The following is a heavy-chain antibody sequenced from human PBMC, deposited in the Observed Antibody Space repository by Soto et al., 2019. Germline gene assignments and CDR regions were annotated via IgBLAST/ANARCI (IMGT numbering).Heavy chain of an antibody. CDR1: GGSISSYY. Sequence: SETLSLTCTVSGGSISSYYWSWIRQPPGKGLELIGYIYYSGSTNYNPSLKSRVTISVDTSKNQFSLKLSSVTAADTALYYCARLNGYSYGFDYWGQGTLVTVSS. CDR3: ARLNGYSYGFDY. V-gene: IGHV4-59*08. D-gene: IGHD5-18*01. J-gene: IGHJ4*02. CDR2: IYYSGST.